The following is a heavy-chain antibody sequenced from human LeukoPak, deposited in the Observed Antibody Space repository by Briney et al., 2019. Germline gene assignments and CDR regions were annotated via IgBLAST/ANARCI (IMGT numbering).Heavy chain of an antibody. V-gene: IGHV3-7*05. CDR3: ARVGSGWSLDY. Sequence: PGGSLRLSCAASGFTFSSYWMSWVRQAPGKGLEWVANIKQDGSEKYYVDSVKGRFTISRDNAKNSPYLQMNSLRAEDSAVYYCARVGSGWSLDYWGQGTLVTVSS. CDR2: IKQDGSEK. J-gene: IGHJ4*02. CDR1: GFTFSSYW. D-gene: IGHD6-19*01.